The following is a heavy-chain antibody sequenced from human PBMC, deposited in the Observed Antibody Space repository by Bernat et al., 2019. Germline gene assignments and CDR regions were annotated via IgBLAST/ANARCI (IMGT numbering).Heavy chain of an antibody. V-gene: IGHV3-66*01. CDR2: IYSSGHT. CDR3: ARVTPTGYYNVIFDY. J-gene: IGHJ4*02. Sequence: EVQLVESGGGLVQPGGSLRLSCAASGFIVSSNYMTWVRQGPGKGLEWVSVIYSSGHTYHADSVKGRFSISRDDSKNTLYLQMNSLRVEDTAVYYCARVTPTGYYNVIFDYWGQGTLVTVSS. CDR1: GFIVSSNY. D-gene: IGHD3-9*01.